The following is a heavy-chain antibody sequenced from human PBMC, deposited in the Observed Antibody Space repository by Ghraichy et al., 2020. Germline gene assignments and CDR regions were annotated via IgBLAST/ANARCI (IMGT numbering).Heavy chain of an antibody. CDR2: ISYDGSNK. CDR1: GFTFRSYA. D-gene: IGHD6-6*01. J-gene: IGHJ6*03. CDR3: ARDQEQLVNYYYMDV. Sequence: GGSLRLSCAASGFTFRSYAMHWVRQAPGKGLEWVAVISYDGSNKDYVDSVKGRFTISRDNSKNTLSLQVNSLRAEDTAVYYCARDQEQLVNYYYMDVWGKGTTVTVSS. V-gene: IGHV3-30*04.